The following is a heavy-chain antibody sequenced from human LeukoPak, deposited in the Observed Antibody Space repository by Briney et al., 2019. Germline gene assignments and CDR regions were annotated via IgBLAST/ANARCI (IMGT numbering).Heavy chain of an antibody. J-gene: IGHJ6*02. Sequence: ASVKVSCKASGYTFTRYGISWVRQAPGQGLEWMGWISAYYGNTNYAQKLQGRVTMTTDTSTSTAYMELRSLRSDDTAVYYCARGAYYYDSSGLNYYYYGMDVWGQGTTVTVSS. CDR1: GYTFTRYG. V-gene: IGHV1-18*01. CDR2: ISAYYGNT. CDR3: ARGAYYYDSSGLNYYYYGMDV. D-gene: IGHD3-22*01.